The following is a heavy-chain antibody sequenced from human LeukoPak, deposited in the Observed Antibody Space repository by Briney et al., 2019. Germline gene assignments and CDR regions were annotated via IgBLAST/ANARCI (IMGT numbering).Heavy chain of an antibody. D-gene: IGHD6-19*01. CDR1: GGSLSSYY. V-gene: IGHV4-59*01. J-gene: IGHJ4*02. CDR2: IYYSGST. CDR3: ARGGYSSGWYNYFDY. Sequence: PSETLSLTCTVSGGSLSSYYWSWIRQPPGKGLEWIGYIYYSGSTNYNPSLKSRVNISVDTSKNQFSLKLSSVTAADTAVYYCARGGYSSGWYNYFDYWGQGTLVTVSS.